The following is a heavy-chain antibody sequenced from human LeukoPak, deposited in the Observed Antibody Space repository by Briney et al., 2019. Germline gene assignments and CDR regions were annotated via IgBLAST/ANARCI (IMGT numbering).Heavy chain of an antibody. CDR3: AREPNYDYVWGSLPDAFDI. CDR2: IWYDGSNK. V-gene: IGHV3-33*01. D-gene: IGHD3-16*01. Sequence: PGRSLRLSCAASGFTFSSYGMHWVRQAPGKGLEWVAVIWYDGSNKCYADSVKGRFTISRDNSKNTLYLQMNSLRAEDTAVYYCAREPNYDYVWGSLPDAFDIWGQGTMVTVSS. J-gene: IGHJ3*02. CDR1: GFTFSSYG.